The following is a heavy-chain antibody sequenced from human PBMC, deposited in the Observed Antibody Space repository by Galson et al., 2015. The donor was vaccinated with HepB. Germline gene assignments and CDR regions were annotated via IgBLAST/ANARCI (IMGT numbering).Heavy chain of an antibody. CDR1: GYAFTAYY. Sequence: SVKVSCKASGYAFTAYYMHWVRQAPGQGLEWMGRINPNNGGTDYAQKFQGRFTMTSDASISTAFMEVSDLRSDDTAVYYCASRGLVGTTHWDSWGQGTLVTVSS. CDR2: INPNNGGT. D-gene: IGHD1-26*01. CDR3: ASRGLVGTTHWDS. J-gene: IGHJ4*02. V-gene: IGHV1-2*06.